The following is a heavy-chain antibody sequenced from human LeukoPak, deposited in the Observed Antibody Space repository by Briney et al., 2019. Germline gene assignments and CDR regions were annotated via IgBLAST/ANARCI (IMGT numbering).Heavy chain of an antibody. CDR3: ARVQGYDSSGYPTYYFDY. Sequence: SGTLSLTCAVSGGTISSCNWWSWGRPPPGQGVGGVGEIYHSGSTYYNPSLKSRVTISVDKFKNQFSLKLNSVTAADTAVYYCARVQGYDSSGYPTYYFDYWGQGTLVTVSS. CDR1: GGTISSCNW. CDR2: IYHSGST. V-gene: IGHV4-4*02. D-gene: IGHD3-22*01. J-gene: IGHJ4*02.